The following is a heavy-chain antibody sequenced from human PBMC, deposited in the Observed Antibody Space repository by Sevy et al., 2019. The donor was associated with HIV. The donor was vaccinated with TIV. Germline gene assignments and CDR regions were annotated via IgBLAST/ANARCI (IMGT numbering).Heavy chain of an antibody. CDR2: ISNSGTTI. D-gene: IGHD4-17*01. CDR1: GFTFSSYE. CDR3: ARDLPPSATTVAHFDP. Sequence: GGSLRLSCAASGFTFSSYEMNWVRQAPGKGLEWVSYISNSGTTISYSDSVRGRFSISRDNARNSLYLQMNSLRAEDTAVYYCARDLPPSATTVAHFDPWGQGTLVTVSS. V-gene: IGHV3-48*03. J-gene: IGHJ5*02.